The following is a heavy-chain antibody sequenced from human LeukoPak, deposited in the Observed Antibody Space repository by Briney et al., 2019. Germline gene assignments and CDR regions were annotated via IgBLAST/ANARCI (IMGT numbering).Heavy chain of an antibody. CDR1: GDSISSSYYY. Sequence: PSETLSLTCNVSGDSISSSYYYWGWIRQPPGKGLEWIGSIYYSGSAYYNPSLKSRVTISVDTSKNQFSLKLSSVTAADTAVYYCARDLDYYDSSGYPLNWGQGTLVTVSS. CDR3: ARDLDYYDSSGYPLN. J-gene: IGHJ4*02. CDR2: IYYSGSA. V-gene: IGHV4-39*07. D-gene: IGHD3-22*01.